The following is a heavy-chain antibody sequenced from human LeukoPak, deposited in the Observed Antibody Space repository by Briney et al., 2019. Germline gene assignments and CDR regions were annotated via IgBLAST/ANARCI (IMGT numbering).Heavy chain of an antibody. CDR2: ISGSADAT. D-gene: IGHD2-15*01. CDR1: GFTFGAYA. Sequence: GGSLRLSCAVSGFTFGAYAMSWVRQPPGKGLEWVSGISGSADATWYADSVKGRFTISRDNSKNTVNVQMNSLRPDDTAVYYCAKCSGSSCYSSGAFDNWGQGTLVTVSS. V-gene: IGHV3-23*01. CDR3: AKCSGSSCYSSGAFDN. J-gene: IGHJ4*02.